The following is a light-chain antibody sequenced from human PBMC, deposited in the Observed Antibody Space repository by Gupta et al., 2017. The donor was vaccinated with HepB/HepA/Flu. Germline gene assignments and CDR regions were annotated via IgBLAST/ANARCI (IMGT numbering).Light chain of an antibody. V-gene: IGKV1-39*01. J-gene: IGKJ4*01. CDR3: QQTDNAPNT. Sequence: DIETTQSPSSLSASVGDRVTITCRASQSISNYLNWYQQKPGKAPKLLIYFASSLQSGVPSRFSGSGSGTDFTLTISKLQPEDFATYYCQQTDNAPNTFGGGTKVEIK. CDR1: QSISNY. CDR2: FAS.